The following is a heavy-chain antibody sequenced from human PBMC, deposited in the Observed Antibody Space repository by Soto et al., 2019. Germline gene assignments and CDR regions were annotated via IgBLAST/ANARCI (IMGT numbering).Heavy chain of an antibody. Sequence: PGGSLRLSCAASATSRFTYDTYSMGWVRQAPGKGLEWVSAISGSGESTYYADSVKGRFTVSRDNSKNTLSLQMNSLRAEDTALYYCTLYDYIWASYTSLDYWGQGTLVTVSS. D-gene: IGHD3-16*01. V-gene: IGHV3-23*01. CDR2: ISGSGEST. CDR3: TLYDYIWASYTSLDY. J-gene: IGHJ4*02. CDR1: ATSRFTYDTYS.